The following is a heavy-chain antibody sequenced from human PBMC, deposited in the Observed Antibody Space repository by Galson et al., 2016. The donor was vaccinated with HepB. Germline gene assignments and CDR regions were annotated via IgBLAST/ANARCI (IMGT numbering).Heavy chain of an antibody. CDR2: ITWNSGSI. CDR1: GFTLDDYA. J-gene: IGHJ4*02. V-gene: IGHV3-9*01. Sequence: SLRLSCAASGFTLDDYAMHWVRQAPGKGLEWVSGITWNSGSIGYADSVKGRFTISRDNAKNSLYLQMNSLRAEDTAFYFCAKDYSSGWFGAGGFEHWGQGTLVTVSS. D-gene: IGHD6-19*01. CDR3: AKDYSSGWFGAGGFEH.